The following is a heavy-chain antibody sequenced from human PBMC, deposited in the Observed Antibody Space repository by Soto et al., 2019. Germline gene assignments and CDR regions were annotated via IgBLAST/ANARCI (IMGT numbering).Heavy chain of an antibody. CDR3: AREELYYDFWSGYFPDYYYGMDV. J-gene: IGHJ6*02. D-gene: IGHD3-3*01. CDR1: GYTFTSYA. Sequence: GASVKVSCKASGYTFTSYAMHWVRQAPGQRLERMGWINAGNGNTKYSQKFQGRVTITRDTSASTAYMELSSLRSEDTAVYYCAREELYYDFWSGYFPDYYYGMDVWGQGTTVTVSS. CDR2: INAGNGNT. V-gene: IGHV1-3*01.